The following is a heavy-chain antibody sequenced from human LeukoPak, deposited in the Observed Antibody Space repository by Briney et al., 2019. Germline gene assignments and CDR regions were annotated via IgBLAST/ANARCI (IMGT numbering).Heavy chain of an antibody. CDR1: GGSISSYY. D-gene: IGHD6-19*01. J-gene: IGHJ4*02. CDR3: ARRSNSGWYWD. V-gene: IGHV4-4*09. Sequence: NPSETLSLTCTVSGGSISSYYWSWIRQPPGKGLEWIGYIYTSGSTNYNPSLKSRVTISVDTSKNQFSLKLSSVTAADTAVYYCARRSNSGWYWDWGQGTLVTVSS. CDR2: IYTSGST.